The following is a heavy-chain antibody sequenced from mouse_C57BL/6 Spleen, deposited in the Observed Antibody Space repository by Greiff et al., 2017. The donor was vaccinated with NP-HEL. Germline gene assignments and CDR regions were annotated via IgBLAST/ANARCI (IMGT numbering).Heavy chain of an antibody. Sequence: VQLQQPGAELVKPGASVKLSCKASGYTFTSYWMHWVKQRPGQGLEWIGMIHPNSGSTNYNEKFKSKATLTVDKSSSTAYMQLSSLTSEDSAVYYCARGYDYDARAYFDYWGQGTTLTVSS. CDR1: GYTFTSYW. CDR3: ARGYDYDARAYFDY. V-gene: IGHV1-64*01. J-gene: IGHJ2*01. CDR2: IHPNSGST. D-gene: IGHD2-4*01.